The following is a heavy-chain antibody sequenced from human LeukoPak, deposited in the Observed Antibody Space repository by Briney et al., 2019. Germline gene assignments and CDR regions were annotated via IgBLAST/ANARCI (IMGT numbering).Heavy chain of an antibody. D-gene: IGHD6-19*01. Sequence: SQTLTLTCAISGDSVSSNSAAWNWIRQSPSRGLEWLGRTYYNSKWYNDYAVSLKSRVTINPDTSKNQFSLQLNSVTPEDTAVYYCAKDSGWRFDHWGQGTLVTVTS. J-gene: IGHJ4*02. CDR1: GDSVSSNSAA. CDR2: TYYNSKWYN. V-gene: IGHV6-1*01. CDR3: AKDSGWRFDH.